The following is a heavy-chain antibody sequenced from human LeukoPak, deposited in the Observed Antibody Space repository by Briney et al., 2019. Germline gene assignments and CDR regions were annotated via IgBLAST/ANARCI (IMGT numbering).Heavy chain of an antibody. V-gene: IGHV1-2*02. CDR1: GYTFTDYY. CDR2: INPNNGGT. Sequence: ASVKVSCKASGYTFTDYYMHWVRQAPGQGFEWMGWINPNNGGTGYAQKFQGRVTMTRDTSITTSYMELPSLTSDDTAVYYCARGYSSPVPNFDYWGQGTLVTVSS. CDR3: ARGYSSPVPNFDY. J-gene: IGHJ4*02. D-gene: IGHD6-13*01.